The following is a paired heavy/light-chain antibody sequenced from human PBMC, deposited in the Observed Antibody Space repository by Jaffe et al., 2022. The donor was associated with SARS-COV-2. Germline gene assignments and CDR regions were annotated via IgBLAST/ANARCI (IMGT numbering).Light chain of an antibody. J-gene: IGKJ5*01. V-gene: IGKV1-39*01. CDR2: AAS. CDR3: QESYSTT. Sequence: DIQMTQSPSSLSASVGDRVTIACRASQSISKYLNWYQQKPGKAPKLLMYAASTLQSGVPSRFSGSGSGTDFTLTITSLQPEDFATYYCQESYSTTFGQGTRLEMK. CDR1: QSISKY.
Heavy chain of an antibody. CDR1: GGSISSYY. Sequence: QVQLQESGPGLVKPSETLSLTCTVSGGSISSYYWSWIRQPSGKGLEWIGYVYYSGSTNYNPSLKSRITISIDTSKNQFYLKLSSVTAADTAVYYCARGYYDRSGHFYFDYWGQGTLVTVSS. J-gene: IGHJ4*02. CDR3: ARGYYDRSGHFYFDY. V-gene: IGHV4-59*01. CDR2: VYYSGST. D-gene: IGHD3-22*01.